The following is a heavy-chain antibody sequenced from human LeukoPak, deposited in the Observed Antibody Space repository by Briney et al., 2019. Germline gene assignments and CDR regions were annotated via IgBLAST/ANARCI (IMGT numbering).Heavy chain of an antibody. CDR3: ARADYSNYGLDY. Sequence: ASVKVSCKTSGYIFTDYYIYWVRQAPGQGLEWMGRINPNSGGTNYAQKFQGRVTVTRDTPSTTVYMELNSLRSDDTAVYYCARADYSNYGLDYWGQGTLVTVSS. CDR2: INPNSGGT. D-gene: IGHD4-11*01. CDR1: GYIFTDYY. J-gene: IGHJ4*02. V-gene: IGHV1-2*06.